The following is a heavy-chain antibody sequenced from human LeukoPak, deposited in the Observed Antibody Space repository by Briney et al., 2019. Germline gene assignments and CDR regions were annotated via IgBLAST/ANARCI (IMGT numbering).Heavy chain of an antibody. J-gene: IGHJ3*02. D-gene: IGHD5-18*01. Sequence: GASVKVSCKASGVIFSSYAITWVRQAPGQGLEWMGGIIPMFGTPNYAQKFQGRVTITADESTNTAYMELSSLTYEDTAMYYCARDGDTAMVSFYDIWGLGTKVTVSS. CDR3: ARDGDTAMVSFYDI. CDR2: IIPMFGTP. CDR1: GVIFSSYA. V-gene: IGHV1-69*13.